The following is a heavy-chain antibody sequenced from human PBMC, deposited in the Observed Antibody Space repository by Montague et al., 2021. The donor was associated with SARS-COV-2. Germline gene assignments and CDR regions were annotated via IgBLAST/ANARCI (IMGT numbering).Heavy chain of an antibody. D-gene: IGHD4-17*01. Sequence: CAISGDSVCSNTAAWNWIRQSPSGGLEWLGRTNYRSKWTSDYAPSVEGRISIDPDTSKNQFFLHLRSVTPEDTAVYYCVRDTGSAQAGFDAWGQGTLVTVSS. CDR2: TNYRSKWTS. CDR1: GDSVCSNTAA. V-gene: IGHV6-1*01. J-gene: IGHJ4*02. CDR3: VRDTGSAQAGFDA.